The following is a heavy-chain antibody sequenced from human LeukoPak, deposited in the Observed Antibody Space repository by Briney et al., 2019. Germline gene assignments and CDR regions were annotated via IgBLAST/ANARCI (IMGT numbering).Heavy chain of an antibody. D-gene: IGHD5-18*01. V-gene: IGHV1-2*02. CDR2: INPNSGGT. J-gene: IGHJ6*03. CDR3: ARTNVDTATYYMDV. Sequence: ASVKVSCKASGYTFTGYYMHWVRQAPGQGLEWMGWINPNSGGTNYAQKFQGRVTMTRDTSTSTVYMELSSLRSEDTAVYYCARTNVDTATYYMDVWGKGTTVTISS. CDR1: GYTFTGYY.